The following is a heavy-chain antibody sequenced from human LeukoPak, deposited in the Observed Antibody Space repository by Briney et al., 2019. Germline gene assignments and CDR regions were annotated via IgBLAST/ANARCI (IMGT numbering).Heavy chain of an antibody. J-gene: IGHJ4*02. CDR2: ISSSGSTI. CDR1: GFTFSSYE. V-gene: IGHV3-48*03. D-gene: IGHD1-14*01. Sequence: GGSLRLSCAASGFTFSSYEMNWVRRAPGKGLEWVSYISSSGSTIYYADSVKGRFTISRDNSKNTLYLQMNSLRAEDTAVYYCAKEAYISGGYFDYWGQGTLVTVSS. CDR3: AKEAYISGGYFDY.